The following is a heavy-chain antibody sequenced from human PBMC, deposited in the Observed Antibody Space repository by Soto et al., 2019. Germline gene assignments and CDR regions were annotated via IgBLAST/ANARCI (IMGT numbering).Heavy chain of an antibody. CDR2: INNNSGIV. CDR1: GFTLIKYP. CDR3: ARDFSMVIVAPGY. Sequence: GGSLRLSCAASGFTLIKYPMNWVRQVPGKGLEWVSYINNNSGIVYYADSVKGRFTISRDNAKNSLYLQMDSLRVEDTAVYYCARDFSMVIVAPGYWGQGTLVTVSS. V-gene: IGHV3-48*01. J-gene: IGHJ4*02. D-gene: IGHD5-12*01.